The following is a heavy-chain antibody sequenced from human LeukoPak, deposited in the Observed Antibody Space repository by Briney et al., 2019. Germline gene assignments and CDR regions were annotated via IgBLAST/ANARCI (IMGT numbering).Heavy chain of an antibody. CDR2: INHSGST. Sequence: SETLSLTCAVYGGSFSGYYWSWIRQPPGKGLEWIGEINHSGSTNYNPSLKSRVIISVDTSKNQFSLKLSSVTAADTAVYYCAAGSPTPFDYWGQGTLVTVSS. V-gene: IGHV4-34*01. CDR3: AAGSPTPFDY. J-gene: IGHJ4*02. D-gene: IGHD3-10*01. CDR1: GGSFSGYY.